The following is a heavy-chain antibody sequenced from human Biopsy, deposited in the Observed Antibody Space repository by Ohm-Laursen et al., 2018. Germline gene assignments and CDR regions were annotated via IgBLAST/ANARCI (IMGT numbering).Heavy chain of an antibody. D-gene: IGHD2-21*02. Sequence: SETLSLTCTVSGGSISNNNYYWDWIRQPPGKGLEWIGSIFYRGSTHYKPSLKSRVNISVDTSKDQFSLKLNSVTAADTAVYYCARDDAVTVIRGLYYWGQGALVTVSS. CDR2: IFYRGST. CDR1: GGSISNNNYY. CDR3: ARDDAVTVIRGLYY. J-gene: IGHJ4*02. V-gene: IGHV4-39*01.